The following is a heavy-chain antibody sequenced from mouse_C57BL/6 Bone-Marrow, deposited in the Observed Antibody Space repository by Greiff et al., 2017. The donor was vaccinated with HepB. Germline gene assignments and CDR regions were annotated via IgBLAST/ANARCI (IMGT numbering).Heavy chain of an antibody. CDR1: GFTFSDYG. Sequence: EVMLVESGGGLVKPGGSLKLSCAASGFTFSDYGMHWVRQAPEKGLEWVAYISSGSSTIYYADTVKGRFTISRDNAKNTLFLQKTSLRSEDTAMYYCARKRIYDGYPYWYFDVWGTGTTVTVSS. CDR3: ARKRIYDGYPYWYFDV. CDR2: ISSGSSTI. D-gene: IGHD2-3*01. J-gene: IGHJ1*03. V-gene: IGHV5-17*01.